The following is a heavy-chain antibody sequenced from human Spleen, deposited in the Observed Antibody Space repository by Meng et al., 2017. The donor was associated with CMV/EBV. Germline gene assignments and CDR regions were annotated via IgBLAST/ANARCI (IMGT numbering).Heavy chain of an antibody. V-gene: IGHV3-30*02. CDR1: GFTFSSYG. Sequence: LSLTCAASGFTFSSYGMHWVRQAPGKGLEWVAFIRYDGSNKYYADSVKGRFTISRDNSKNTLYLQMNSLRAEDTAVYYCAKSAQRITIFGVPPGFDPWGQGTLVTVSS. D-gene: IGHD3-3*01. J-gene: IGHJ5*02. CDR2: IRYDGSNK. CDR3: AKSAQRITIFGVPPGFDP.